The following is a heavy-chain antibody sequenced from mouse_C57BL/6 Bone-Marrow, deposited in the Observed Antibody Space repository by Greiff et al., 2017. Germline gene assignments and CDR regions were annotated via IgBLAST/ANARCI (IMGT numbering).Heavy chain of an antibody. J-gene: IGHJ3*01. V-gene: IGHV5-17*01. CDR3: ARLGLRAY. CDR1: GFTFSDYG. CDR2: ISSGSSTL. D-gene: IGHD2-4*01. Sequence: EVQRVESGGGLVKPGGSLKLSCAASGFTFSDYGMHWVRQAPEKGLEWVAYISSGSSTLYYADTVKGRFTISRDNAKNTLFLQMTSLRSEDTAMYYCARLGLRAYWGQGTLVTVSA.